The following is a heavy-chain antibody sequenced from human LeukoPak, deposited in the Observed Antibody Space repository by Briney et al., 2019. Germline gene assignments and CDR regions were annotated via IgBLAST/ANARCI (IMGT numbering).Heavy chain of an antibody. CDR1: GGSISSGGYY. CDR3: ARGYPLPGFDP. Sequence: PSETLSLTCTVSGGSISSGGYYWSWIRQHPGKGLEWIGYIYYSGSTYYNPSLKSRVTISVDTSKNQFSLKLSSVTAADTAVYYCARGYPLPGFDPWGQGTLVTVSS. D-gene: IGHD1-26*01. J-gene: IGHJ5*02. V-gene: IGHV4-31*03. CDR2: IYYSGST.